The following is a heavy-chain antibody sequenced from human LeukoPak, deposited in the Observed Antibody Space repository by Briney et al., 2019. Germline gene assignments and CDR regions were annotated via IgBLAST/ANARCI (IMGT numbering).Heavy chain of an antibody. CDR2: IYYSGST. Sequence: SETLSLTCTVSGGSISSSSCYWGWIRQPPGKGLEWIGSIYYSGSTYYNPSLKSRVTISVDTSKNQSSLKLSSVTAADTAVYYCARRAQDDFWSGYRQTFDIWGQGTMVTVSS. V-gene: IGHV4-39*01. CDR3: ARRAQDDFWSGYRQTFDI. D-gene: IGHD3-3*01. CDR1: GGSISSSSCY. J-gene: IGHJ3*02.